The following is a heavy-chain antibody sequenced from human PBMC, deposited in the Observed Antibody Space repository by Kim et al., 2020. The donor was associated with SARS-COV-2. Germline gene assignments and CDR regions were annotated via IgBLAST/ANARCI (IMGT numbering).Heavy chain of an antibody. J-gene: IGHJ4*02. CDR3: ARDHSSSSRLFDY. V-gene: IGHV1-69*04. CDR2: IIPILGIA. Sequence: SVKVSCKASGGTFSSYAISWVRQAPGQGLEWMGRIIPILGIANYAQKFQGRVTITADKSTSTAYMELSSLRSEDTAVYYCARDHSSSSRLFDYWGQGTLVTVSS. D-gene: IGHD6-6*01. CDR1: GGTFSSYA.